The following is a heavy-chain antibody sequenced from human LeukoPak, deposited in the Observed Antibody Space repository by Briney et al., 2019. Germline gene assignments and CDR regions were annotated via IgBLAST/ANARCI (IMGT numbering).Heavy chain of an antibody. D-gene: IGHD4-11*01. CDR1: GITFSSFG. CDR3: ARDSPVTAGPFDP. CDR2: IWYDGSNE. Sequence: GGSLILSCVASGITFSSFGMHWVRQAPGKGLEWVAFIWYDGSNEYYADSVRGRFTISRDNSKNTLYLQMNSLRGEDTAVYYCARDSPVTAGPFDPWGQGTLVTVSS. V-gene: IGHV3-33*01. J-gene: IGHJ5*02.